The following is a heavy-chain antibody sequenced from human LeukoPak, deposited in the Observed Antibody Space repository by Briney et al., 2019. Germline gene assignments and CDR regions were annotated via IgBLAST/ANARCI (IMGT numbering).Heavy chain of an antibody. CDR1: GYTFTSYV. CDR2: ISAYKLNT. CDR3: ARDGGRGGFLYYFDY. V-gene: IGHV1-18*01. D-gene: IGHD3-3*01. J-gene: IGHJ4*02. Sequence: PSGKVCCKASGYTFTSYVISWVRQSPRQRLKWMGWISAYKLNTIYPPKPQGRVAMITDTCTSTGYMELRRLRSDDTAVYYCARDGGRGGFLYYFDYWGQGTLVTV.